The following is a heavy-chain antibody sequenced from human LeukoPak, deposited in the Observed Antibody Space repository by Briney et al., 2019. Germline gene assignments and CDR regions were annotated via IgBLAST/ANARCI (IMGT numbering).Heavy chain of an antibody. CDR1: GFTFSSYG. V-gene: IGHV3-30*06. J-gene: IGHJ4*02. CDR2: ISYDGSNK. D-gene: IGHD6-6*01. CDR3: ARGGQLSGYSSSSEYYFDY. Sequence: GGSLRLSCAASGFTFSSYGMHWVGQAPGKGLEGVAVISYDGSNKYYADSVKGRFTISRDNYKNTLYLQMNSLRAEDTAVYYCARGGQLSGYSSSSEYYFDYWGQGTLVTVSS.